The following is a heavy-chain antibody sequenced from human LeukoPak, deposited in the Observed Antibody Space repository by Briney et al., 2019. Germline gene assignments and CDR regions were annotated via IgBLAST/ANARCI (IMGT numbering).Heavy chain of an antibody. CDR1: GGSISSGSYC. J-gene: IGHJ6*02. CDR3: ARETAGNYYYYGMDV. V-gene: IGHV4-61*02. Sequence: SQTLSLTCTVSGGSISSGSYCWSWIRQPAGKGLEWIGRIYTSGSTNYNPSLKSRVTISVDTSKNQFSLKLSSVTAADTAVYYCARETAGNYYYYGMDVWGQGTTVTVSS. D-gene: IGHD6-13*01. CDR2: IYTSGST.